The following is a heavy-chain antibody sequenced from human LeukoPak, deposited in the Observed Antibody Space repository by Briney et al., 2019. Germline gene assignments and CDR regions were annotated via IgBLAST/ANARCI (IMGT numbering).Heavy chain of an antibody. J-gene: IGHJ2*01. V-gene: IGHV5-51*01. D-gene: IGHD3-3*01. Sequence: GESLKISCKGSGYSFTSYWIGWVRQMPGKGLEWMGIIYPGDSDTRYSPSFQGQVTISADKSISTAYLQWSSLKASDTAMYYCARGRGTTIFGVLMNSRYFDLWGRGTLVTVSS. CDR1: GYSFTSYW. CDR3: ARGRGTTIFGVLMNSRYFDL. CDR2: IYPGDSDT.